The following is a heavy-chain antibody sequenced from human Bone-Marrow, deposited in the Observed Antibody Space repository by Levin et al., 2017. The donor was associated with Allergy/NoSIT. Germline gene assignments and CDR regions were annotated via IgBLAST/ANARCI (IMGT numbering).Heavy chain of an antibody. J-gene: IGHJ4*02. CDR1: GFTLSTYT. Sequence: SCAASGFTLSTYTLNWVRQAPGKGLEWVSSISASGTYKYYADSVMGRFTISRDNGKNSLFLQMNSLRAEDTAVYYCARDEVATEGIDYWGQGTLVTVSS. CDR3: ARDEVATEGIDY. CDR2: ISASGTYK. D-gene: IGHD2-21*02. V-gene: IGHV3-21*01.